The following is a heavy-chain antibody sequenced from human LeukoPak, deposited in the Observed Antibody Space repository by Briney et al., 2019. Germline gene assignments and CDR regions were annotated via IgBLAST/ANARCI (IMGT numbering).Heavy chain of an antibody. D-gene: IGHD4-17*01. V-gene: IGHV1-69*04. CDR1: GGTFSSYA. CDR3: ARGPDYGDYSY. J-gene: IGHJ4*02. Sequence: GASVKVFCKASGGTFSSYAISWVRQAPGQGLEWMGRIIPILGIANYAQKFQGRVTITADKSTSTAYMELSSLRSEDAAVYYCARGPDYGDYSYWGQGTLVTVSS. CDR2: IIPILGIA.